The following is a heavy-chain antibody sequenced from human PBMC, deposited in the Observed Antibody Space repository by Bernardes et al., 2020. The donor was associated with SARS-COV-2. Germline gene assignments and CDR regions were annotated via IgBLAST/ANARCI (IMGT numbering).Heavy chain of an antibody. CDR3: AREYTYGFDS. CDR1: GFTFSSSV. V-gene: IGHV3-48*03. D-gene: IGHD5-18*01. CDR2: ISTGGSTK. Sequence: GGSLRLCCAACGFTFSSSVMNWVRQAPGKGLEWVSYISTGGSTKYYADSVKGRFTISRDNAKNSLYLQMNSLRAEDTAVYYCAREYTYGFDSWGQGTLVTVSS. J-gene: IGHJ4*02.